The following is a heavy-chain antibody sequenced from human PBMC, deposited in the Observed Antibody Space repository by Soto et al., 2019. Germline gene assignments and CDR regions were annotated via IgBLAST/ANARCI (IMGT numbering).Heavy chain of an antibody. Sequence: ASVKVSCKASGGTFSSYSMSWVRQAPGQGLECMGGIIPIFGTANYAQKFQGRVTITADESTSTAYMELSSLRSEDTAVYYCARVSCSSTSCYPFDYWGQGTLVTVSS. V-gene: IGHV1-69*13. J-gene: IGHJ4*02. CDR2: IIPIFGTA. CDR1: GGTFSSYS. D-gene: IGHD2-2*01. CDR3: ARVSCSSTSCYPFDY.